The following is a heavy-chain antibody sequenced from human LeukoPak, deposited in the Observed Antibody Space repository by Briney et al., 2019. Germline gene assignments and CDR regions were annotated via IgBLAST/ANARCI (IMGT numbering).Heavy chain of an antibody. CDR2: IYPGDSDT. D-gene: IGHD6-19*01. J-gene: IGHJ4*02. CDR1: GSSFTSYW. CDR3: ASHPSYSSGWYEGYY. V-gene: IGHV5-51*01. Sequence: GESLKISCKGSGSSFTSYWIGWVRQMPGKGLEWMGIIYPGDSDTRYSPSFQGQVTISADKSISTAYLQWSSLRASDTAMYYCASHPSYSSGWYEGYYWGQGTLVTVSS.